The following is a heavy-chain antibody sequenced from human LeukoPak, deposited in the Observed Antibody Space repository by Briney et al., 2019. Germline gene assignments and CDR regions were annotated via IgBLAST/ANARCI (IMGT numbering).Heavy chain of an antibody. J-gene: IGHJ4*02. Sequence: GGSLRLSCAASGFPFSSYSMNWVRQAPGEGLEWVSYISSSRTTSYADSVKGRFTISRDNAKNSLYLQMNSLRAEDTAVYYCARNSCPSGSCYDNRGYFDYWGQGTLVTVSS. V-gene: IGHV3-48*01. CDR2: ISSSRTT. CDR3: ARNSCPSGSCYDNRGYFDY. D-gene: IGHD2-15*01. CDR1: GFPFSSYS.